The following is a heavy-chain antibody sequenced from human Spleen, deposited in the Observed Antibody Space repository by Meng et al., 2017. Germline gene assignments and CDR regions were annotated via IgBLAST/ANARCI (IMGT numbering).Heavy chain of an antibody. CDR1: GFSFSTYN. V-gene: IGHV3-21*01. Sequence: GESLKISCAASGFSFSTYNMKWVRQAPGKGLEWVSDVSSSTGCICYADSVKGRFTISRDNAENSLYLQMNSLRAEDTAVYYCSGHVDYWGHGTLVTVYS. CDR2: VSSSTGCI. J-gene: IGHJ4*01. CDR3: SGHVDY.